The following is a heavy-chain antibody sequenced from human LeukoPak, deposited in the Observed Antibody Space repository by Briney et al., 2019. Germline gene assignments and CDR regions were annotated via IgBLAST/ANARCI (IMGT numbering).Heavy chain of an antibody. J-gene: IGHJ4*02. V-gene: IGHV3-48*01. CDR2: VSSSSRTI. Sequence: PGGSLRLSCAASDFTFSTFTMHWVRQAPGKGLEWVSSVSSSSRTINYADSVQGRSTVSRDNANNSMYLQINDLRREDTAVYYCARDTDWGSFDYWGQGTLVTVSS. CDR1: DFTFSTFT. CDR3: ARDTDWGSFDY. D-gene: IGHD7-27*01.